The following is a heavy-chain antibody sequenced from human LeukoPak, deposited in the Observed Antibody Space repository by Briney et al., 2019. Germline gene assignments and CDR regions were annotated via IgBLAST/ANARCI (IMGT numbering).Heavy chain of an antibody. D-gene: IGHD4-17*01. V-gene: IGHV3-21*01. CDR3: ARGDYGDYHFDY. CDR2: ISSYSTYI. CDR1: GFTFSDYS. J-gene: IGHJ4*02. Sequence: GGSLRLSCAASGFTFSDYSMNWVRQAPGTGLEGVSSISSYSTYIYYADSAKGRFTISRDNAKKSLYLQMNGLGAEDTAVYFCARGDYGDYHFDYWGQGTLVTVSS.